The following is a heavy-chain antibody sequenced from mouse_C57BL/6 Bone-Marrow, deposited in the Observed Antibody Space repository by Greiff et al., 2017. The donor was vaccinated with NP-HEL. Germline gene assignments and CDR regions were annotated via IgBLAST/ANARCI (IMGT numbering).Heavy chain of an antibody. V-gene: IGHV1-50*01. D-gene: IGHD2-2*01. J-gene: IGHJ4*01. Sequence: QVQLQQPGAELVKPGASVKLSCKASGYTFTSYWMQWVKQRPGQGLEWIGEIDPSDSYTNYNQKFTGKATLTVDTSSSTAYMQLSSLTSEDSAVYYCERRMWLRRWYYAMDYWGQGTSVTVSS. CDR1: GYTFTSYW. CDR2: IDPSDSYT. CDR3: ERRMWLRRWYYAMDY.